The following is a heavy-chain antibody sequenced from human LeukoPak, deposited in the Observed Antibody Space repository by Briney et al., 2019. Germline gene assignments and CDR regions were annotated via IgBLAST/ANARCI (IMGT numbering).Heavy chain of an antibody. CDR2: INAGNGNT. CDR1: GCTFTSYA. Sequence: ASVKVSCKASGCTFTSYAMHWVRQAPGQRLEWMGWINAGNGNTKYSQKFQGRVTITRDTSASTAYMELSSLRSEDTAVYYCARDYPGIAAAGPFDYWGQGTLVTVSS. J-gene: IGHJ4*02. CDR3: ARDYPGIAAAGPFDY. D-gene: IGHD6-13*01. V-gene: IGHV1-3*01.